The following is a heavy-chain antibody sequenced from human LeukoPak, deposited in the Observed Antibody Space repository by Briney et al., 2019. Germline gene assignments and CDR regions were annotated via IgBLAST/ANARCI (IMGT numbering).Heavy chain of an antibody. V-gene: IGHV4-39*01. D-gene: IGHD3-22*01. CDR3: ACRSDDRSLYYFDY. CDR1: GGSIRSSGYY. CDR2: IYSSGST. J-gene: IGHJ4*02. Sequence: SETLSLTCTVSGGSIRSSGYYWGWIRQPPGKGLEWIGSIYSSGSTYYNPSLKSRVTISVDTSKSQFSLKLSSVTAADTAVYYCACRSDDRSLYYFDYWGQGTLVTVSS.